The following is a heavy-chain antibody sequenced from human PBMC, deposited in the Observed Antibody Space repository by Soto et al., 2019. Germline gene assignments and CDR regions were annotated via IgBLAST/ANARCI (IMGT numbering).Heavy chain of an antibody. CDR2: IRDSGGDT. CDR1: GFTFSSYW. V-gene: IGHV3-23*01. D-gene: IGHD3-3*01. J-gene: IGHJ6*02. CDR3: AKVTRDWSGPSYYYYYGMDV. Sequence: GGSLRLSCAASGFTFSSYWMSWVRQAPGKGLEWVANIRDSGGDTYYADSVKGRFTISRDNSKNTLYLQMNSLRAEDTAVYYCAKVTRDWSGPSYYYYYGMDVWGQGTTVTVSS.